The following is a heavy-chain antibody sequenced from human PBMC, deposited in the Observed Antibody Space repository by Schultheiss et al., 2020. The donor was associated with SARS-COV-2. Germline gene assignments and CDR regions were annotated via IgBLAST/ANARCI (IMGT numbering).Heavy chain of an antibody. Sequence: GGSLRLSCAASGFTFSSYAMHWVRQAPGKGLEWVAVISYDGSNKYYADSVKGRFTISRDNSKNTLYLQMNSLRAEDTAVYYCAKAQFRTESGIDYYYYGMDVWGQGTTVTVSS. CDR1: GFTFSSYA. D-gene: IGHD3-10*01. J-gene: IGHJ6*02. V-gene: IGHV3-30*04. CDR2: ISYDGSNK. CDR3: AKAQFRTESGIDYYYYGMDV.